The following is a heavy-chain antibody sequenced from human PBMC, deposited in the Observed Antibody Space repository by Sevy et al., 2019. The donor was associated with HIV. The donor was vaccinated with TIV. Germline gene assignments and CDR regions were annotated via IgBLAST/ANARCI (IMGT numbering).Heavy chain of an antibody. CDR3: GRSSSSYYYSMDV. V-gene: IGHV4-59*12. J-gene: IGHJ6*02. CDR2: IYYSGST. Sequence: SETLSLTCTVSGGSIGSFYWSWIRQSPGKGLEWIGYIYYSGSTNYNPSLKSRVTMSVDTSKDQFSLNLTSVTAADTAVYYCGRSSSSYYYSMDVWDQGTTVTVSS. CDR1: GGSIGSFY. D-gene: IGHD2-2*01.